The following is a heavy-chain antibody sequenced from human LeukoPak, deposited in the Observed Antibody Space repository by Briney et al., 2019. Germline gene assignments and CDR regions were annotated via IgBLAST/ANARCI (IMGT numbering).Heavy chain of an antibody. D-gene: IGHD3-3*01. V-gene: IGHV3-30*04. Sequence: GGSLRLSCAASGFTFSSYAMYWVRQAPGKGLEWVAIISYDGSNKYYADSVKGRFTISRDSSKNTLYLQMNSLRAEDTAVYYCARVPVTIFGVVIKRALNYFDYWGQGTLVTVSS. CDR3: ARVPVTIFGVVIKRALNYFDY. J-gene: IGHJ4*02. CDR2: ISYDGSNK. CDR1: GFTFSSYA.